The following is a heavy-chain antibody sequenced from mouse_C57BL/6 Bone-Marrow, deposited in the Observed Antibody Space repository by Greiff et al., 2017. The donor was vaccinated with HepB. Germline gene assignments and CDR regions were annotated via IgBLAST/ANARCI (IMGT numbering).Heavy chain of an antibody. Sequence: EVQLQQSGTVLARPGASVKMSCKTSGYTFTSYWMHWVKQRPGQGLEWIGAIYPGNSDTSYNQKFKGKAKLTAVTSASTAYMELSSLTNEDSAVYYCTRSPPGNYYAMDYWGQGTSVTVSS. CDR3: TRSPPGNYYAMDY. CDR1: GYTFTSYW. D-gene: IGHD2-1*01. V-gene: IGHV1-5*01. J-gene: IGHJ4*01. CDR2: IYPGNSDT.